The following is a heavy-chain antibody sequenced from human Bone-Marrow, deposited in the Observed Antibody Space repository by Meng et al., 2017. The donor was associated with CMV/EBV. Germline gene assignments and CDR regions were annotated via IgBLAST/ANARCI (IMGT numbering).Heavy chain of an antibody. CDR3: ARDSPYYDFWSGYYPISE. V-gene: IGHV3-11*04. CDR1: GFTFSDYY. CDR2: ISSSGSTI. Sequence: GGSLRLSCAASGFTFSDYYMSWIRQAPGKGLEWVSYISSSGSTIYYADSVKGRFTISRDNAKNSLYLQMNSLRAEDTAVYYCARDSPYYDFWSGYYPISEWGQGTLVTVSS. J-gene: IGHJ4*02. D-gene: IGHD3-3*01.